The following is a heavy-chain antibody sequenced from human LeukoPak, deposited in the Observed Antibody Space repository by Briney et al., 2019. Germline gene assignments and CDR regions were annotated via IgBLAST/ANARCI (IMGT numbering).Heavy chain of an antibody. CDR2: INSDGSST. CDR3: ARSPLIAARPFDY. Sequence: GGSLRLSCAASGFTFSSYWMHWVRQAPGKGLVWVSRINSDGSSTSYADSVKGRFTISRDNAKNTLYLQMNRLRAEDTAVYYCARSPLIAARPFDYWGQGTLVTVSS. V-gene: IGHV3-74*01. D-gene: IGHD6-6*01. CDR1: GFTFSSYW. J-gene: IGHJ4*02.